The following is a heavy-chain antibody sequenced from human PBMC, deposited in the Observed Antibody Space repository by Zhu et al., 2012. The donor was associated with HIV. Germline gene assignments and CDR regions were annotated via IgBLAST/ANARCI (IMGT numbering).Heavy chain of an antibody. D-gene: IGHD5-12*01. CDR3: VASPPGYSGYDSGDY. CDR1: GGSFSGYY. V-gene: IGHV4-34*01. J-gene: IGHJ4*02. CDR2: INHSGST. Sequence: QVQLQQWGAGLLKPSETLSLTCAVYGGSFSGYYWSWIRQPPGKGLEWIGEINHSGSTNYNPSLKSRVTISVDTSKDQFSLKLSSVTAADTAVYYCVASPPGYSGYDSGDYWGQGTLVTVSS.